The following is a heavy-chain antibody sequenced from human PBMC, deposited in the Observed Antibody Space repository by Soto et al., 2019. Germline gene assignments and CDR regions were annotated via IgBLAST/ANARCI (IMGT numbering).Heavy chain of an antibody. CDR1: GFTFSSYA. J-gene: IGHJ4*02. V-gene: IGHV3-23*01. Sequence: EVQLLESGGGLVQPGGSLRLSCAASGFTFSSYAMSWVRQAPGKGLEWVSAISGSGGSTYYADSVKGRFTISRDNSKNTLYPQMNSLRAEDTAVYYCATLWLERSEWVGFDYWGQVTLVTVSS. D-gene: IGHD5-18*01. CDR2: ISGSGGST. CDR3: ATLWLERSEWVGFDY.